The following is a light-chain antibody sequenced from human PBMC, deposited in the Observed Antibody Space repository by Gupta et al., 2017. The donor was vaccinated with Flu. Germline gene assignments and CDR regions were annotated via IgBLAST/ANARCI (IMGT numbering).Light chain of an antibody. CDR2: GAS. J-gene: IGKJ1*01. V-gene: IGKV3-20*01. CDR3: HQYGTSPQT. CDR1: QSVISNY. Sequence: ETVLMQSPGTLSLSPGERATLSCRAGQSVISNYVAWYQLKPGQAPRLLIYGASSRAPGIPDRYSGSGSGTDFSLTISRLEPEDFAVYYCHQYGTSPQTFGQGTRVDIE.